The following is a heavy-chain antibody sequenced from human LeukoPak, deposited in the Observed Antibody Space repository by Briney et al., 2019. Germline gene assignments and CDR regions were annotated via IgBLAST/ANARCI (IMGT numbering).Heavy chain of an antibody. J-gene: IGHJ4*02. CDR1: GFTFSSYS. Sequence: GGSLRLSCAASGFTFSSYSMNWVRQAPGKGLEWVSSISSSSSYIYYADSVKGRFTISRDNAKNSLYLQMNSLRAEDTAVYYCARERDGYNYEVDYWGQGTLVTVSS. D-gene: IGHD5-24*01. CDR3: ARERDGYNYEVDY. V-gene: IGHV3-21*01. CDR2: ISSSSSYI.